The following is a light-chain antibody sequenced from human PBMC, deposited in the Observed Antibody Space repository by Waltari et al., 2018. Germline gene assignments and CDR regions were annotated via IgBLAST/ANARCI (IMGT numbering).Light chain of an antibody. J-gene: IGLJ2*01. V-gene: IGLV3-21*03. CDR3: QVWDSTTDHAI. CDR1: DIGRKN. Sequence: SYVVTQPPSVSLAPGKTATITCGGDDIGRKNVCWYQQRPGQAPVLVVYDNSVRSSGVPDRFSGSNSGDTATLTISRVEVGDEADFYCQVWDSTTDHAIFGGGTKLTVL. CDR2: DNS.